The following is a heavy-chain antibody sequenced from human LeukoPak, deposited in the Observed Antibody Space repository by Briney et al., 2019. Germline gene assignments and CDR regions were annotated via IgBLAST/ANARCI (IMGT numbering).Heavy chain of an antibody. CDR3: ARVNPSSGWLQFDY. CDR1: EFTVSSNY. J-gene: IGHJ4*02. V-gene: IGHV3-53*01. Sequence: GGSLRLSCAASEFTVSSNYMSWVRQAPGKGLEWVSVIYSGGSTYYADSVKGRFTISRDNSKNTLYLQMNSLRAEDTAVYYCARVNPSSGWLQFDYWGQGTLVTVSS. D-gene: IGHD6-19*01. CDR2: IYSGGST.